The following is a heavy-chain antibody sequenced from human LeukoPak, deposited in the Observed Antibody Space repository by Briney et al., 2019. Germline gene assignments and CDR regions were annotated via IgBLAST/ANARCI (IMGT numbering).Heavy chain of an antibody. CDR2: ISSSSSYI. J-gene: IGHJ1*01. Sequence: GGSLRLSCAAFGFTFSSYSVNWVRQAPGKGLEWVSSISSSSSYIYYADSVKGRFTISRDNAKNSLYLQMNSLRAEDTAVYYCARDVGITARTEYFQHWGQGTLVTVSS. D-gene: IGHD6-6*01. CDR1: GFTFSSYS. CDR3: ARDVGITARTEYFQH. V-gene: IGHV3-21*01.